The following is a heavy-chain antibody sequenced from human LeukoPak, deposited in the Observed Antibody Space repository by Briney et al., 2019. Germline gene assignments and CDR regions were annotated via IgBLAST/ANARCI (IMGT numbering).Heavy chain of an antibody. CDR1: GFTFSSYA. CDR2: ISGSGGST. CDR3: AKDIASEQWLVSDDAFDI. J-gene: IGHJ3*02. D-gene: IGHD6-19*01. Sequence: SGGSLRLSCAASGFTFSSYAMSWVRQAPGKGLEWVSAISGSGGSTYYADSVKGRFTISRDNSKNTLYLQMNSLRAEDTAVYYCAKDIASEQWLVSDDAFDIWGQGTMVTVSS. V-gene: IGHV3-23*01.